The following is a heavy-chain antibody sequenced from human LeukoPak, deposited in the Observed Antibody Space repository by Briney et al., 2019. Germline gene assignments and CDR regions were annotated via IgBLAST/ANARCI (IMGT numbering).Heavy chain of an antibody. CDR3: ARPGYYYGSGSPHKAFDI. CDR2: IYHGGST. V-gene: IGHV4-4*02. J-gene: IGHJ3*02. CDR1: GGSISSSNW. D-gene: IGHD3-10*01. Sequence: SETLSLTCAVSGGSISSSNWWSWVRQPPGKGLEWIGEIYHGGSTNYNPSLKSRVTISVDKSKNQFSLKLSSVTAADTAVYYCARPGYYYGSGSPHKAFDIWGQGTMVTVSS.